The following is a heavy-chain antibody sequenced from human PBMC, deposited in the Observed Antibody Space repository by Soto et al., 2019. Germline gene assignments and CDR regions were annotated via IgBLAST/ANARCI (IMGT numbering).Heavy chain of an antibody. Sequence: QVQLQQWGAGLLKPSETLSLTCAVYGGSFSGYYWSWIRQPPGKGLEWIGETNHSGSTNYNPSLKSRVTISVDTSKNHFSLKLSSVTAADTAVYYCARKMITFGGVIVKGAFDIWGQGTMVTVSS. V-gene: IGHV4-34*01. CDR3: ARKMITFGGVIVKGAFDI. CDR2: TNHSGST. CDR1: GGSFSGYY. D-gene: IGHD3-16*02. J-gene: IGHJ3*02.